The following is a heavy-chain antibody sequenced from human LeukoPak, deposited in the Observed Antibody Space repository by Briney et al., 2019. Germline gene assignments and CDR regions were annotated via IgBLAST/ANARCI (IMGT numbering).Heavy chain of an antibody. J-gene: IGHJ4*02. CDR2: IYYSGST. CDR1: GVSISSSSYY. Sequence: SETLSLTCTVSGVSISSSSYYWGWICQPPGKGLEWIGSIYYSGSTYYSPSLKSRVTISVDTSKNQFSLKLSSVTAADTAVYYCAREHYGDYYFDYWGQGTLVTVSS. D-gene: IGHD4-17*01. CDR3: AREHYGDYYFDY. V-gene: IGHV4-39*02.